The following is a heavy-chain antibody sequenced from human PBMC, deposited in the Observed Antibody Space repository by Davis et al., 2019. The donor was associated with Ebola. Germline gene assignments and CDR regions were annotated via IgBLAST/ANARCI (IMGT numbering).Heavy chain of an antibody. V-gene: IGHV5-51*01. D-gene: IGHD1-14*01. CDR3: ARYDANHSGPRPVWDV. Sequence: KVSCKGSGYIFPKSWIGWVRQMPGKGLEWMGIIYPGDSDTRYSPSFQGQVTISADKSIGTAYLQWSSLKASDTAMYYCARYDANHSGPRPVWDVWGKGTSVTVSS. CDR2: IYPGDSDT. CDR1: GYIFPKSW. J-gene: IGHJ6*04.